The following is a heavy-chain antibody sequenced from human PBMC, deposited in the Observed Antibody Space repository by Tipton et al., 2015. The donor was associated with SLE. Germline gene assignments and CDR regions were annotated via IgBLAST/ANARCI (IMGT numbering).Heavy chain of an antibody. V-gene: IGHV3-7*01. CDR3: ARPGAARAFDI. Sequence: SLRLSCAASGFTFSSYWMSWVRQAPGKGLEWVANIKQDGSEKYYVGSVKGRFTISRDNAKNSLYLQMNSLRAEDTAVYYCARPGAARAFDIWGQGTMVTVSS. D-gene: IGHD6-6*01. J-gene: IGHJ3*02. CDR2: IKQDGSEK. CDR1: GFTFSSYW.